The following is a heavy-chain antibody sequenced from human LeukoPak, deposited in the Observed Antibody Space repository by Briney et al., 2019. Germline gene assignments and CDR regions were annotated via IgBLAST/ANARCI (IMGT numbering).Heavy chain of an antibody. CDR2: INPNSGGT. CDR1: GYTFTGYY. J-gene: IGHJ3*02. D-gene: IGHD3-10*01. CDR3: ARGIRITMVRGVINRAFDI. Sequence: ASVKVSCKASGYTFTGYYMHWVRQAPGQGLEWMGWINPNSGGTNYAQKFRGRVTMTRDTSISTAYMELSRLRSDDTAVYYCARGIRITMVRGVINRAFDIWGQGTMVTVSS. V-gene: IGHV1-2*02.